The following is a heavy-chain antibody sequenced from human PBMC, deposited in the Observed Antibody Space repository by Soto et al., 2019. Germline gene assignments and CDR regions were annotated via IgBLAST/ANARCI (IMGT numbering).Heavy chain of an antibody. CDR3: ARERCSGGSCHWFDP. V-gene: IGHV4-30-2*01. J-gene: IGHJ5*02. CDR2: IYHSGST. Sequence: TLSLTCAVSGGSISSGGYSWSWIRQPPGKGLEWIGYIYHSGSTYYNPSLKSRVTISVDRSKNQFSLKLSSVTAADTAVYYCARERCSGGSCHWFDPWGQGTLVTVS. CDR1: GGSISSGGYS. D-gene: IGHD2-15*01.